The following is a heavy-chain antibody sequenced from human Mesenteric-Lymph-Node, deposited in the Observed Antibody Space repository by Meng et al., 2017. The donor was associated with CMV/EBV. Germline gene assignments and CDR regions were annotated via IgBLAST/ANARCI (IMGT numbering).Heavy chain of an antibody. V-gene: IGHV3-23*01. CDR2: ISRGTRT. J-gene: IGHJ4*02. D-gene: IGHD3-16*01. CDR1: GFTFSFSSYA. CDR3: SKGTPDHGGRFES. Sequence: GGSLRLSCAASGFTFSFSSYAMSWVRQAPGKGLEWVSLISRGTRTWYPDSVKGRFTISRDDSRNTLYLQMNGLRVEDSAVYYCSKGTPDHGGRFESWGQGTLVTVSS.